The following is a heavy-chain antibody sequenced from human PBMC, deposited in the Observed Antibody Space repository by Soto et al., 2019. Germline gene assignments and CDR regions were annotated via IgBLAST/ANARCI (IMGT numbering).Heavy chain of an antibody. CDR3: ARSEAAGWYSDYPVAFDI. CDR2: INHSGST. Sequence: PSETLSLTCAVYGGSFSGYYWSWIRQPPGKGLEWIGEINHSGSTNYNPPLKSRVTISVDTSKNQFSLKLSSVTAADTAVYYCARSEAAGWYSDYPVAFDIWGQGTMVTVSS. J-gene: IGHJ3*02. D-gene: IGHD4-17*01. V-gene: IGHV4-34*01. CDR1: GGSFSGYY.